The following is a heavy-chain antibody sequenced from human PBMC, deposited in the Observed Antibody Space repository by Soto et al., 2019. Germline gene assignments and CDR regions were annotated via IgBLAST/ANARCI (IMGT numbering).Heavy chain of an antibody. Sequence: ASVKVSCKASGYTFTSYDINWVRQATGQGLEWMGWMNANSGNTGYAQKFQGRVTMTRNTSMSTAYMELRSLRSDDAAVYYCARVVGIAVAGTSRLFDPWGQGTLVTVSS. D-gene: IGHD6-19*01. CDR1: GYTFTSYD. V-gene: IGHV1-8*01. J-gene: IGHJ5*02. CDR3: ARVVGIAVAGTSRLFDP. CDR2: MNANSGNT.